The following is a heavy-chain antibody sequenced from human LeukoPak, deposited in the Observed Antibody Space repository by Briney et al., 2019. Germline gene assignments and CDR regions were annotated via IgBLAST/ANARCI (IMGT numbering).Heavy chain of an antibody. D-gene: IGHD6-13*01. CDR3: AREEAAAGYYFDY. V-gene: IGHV3-7*01. CDR1: GFTFSSYW. Sequence: GGSLRLSCAASGFTFSSYWMSWVRQAPGKGLEWVADIKQDGSEKYYVDSVKGRFTISRDNAKNSLYLQMNSLRAEDTAVYYCAREEAAAGYYFDYWGQGTLVTVSS. CDR2: IKQDGSEK. J-gene: IGHJ4*02.